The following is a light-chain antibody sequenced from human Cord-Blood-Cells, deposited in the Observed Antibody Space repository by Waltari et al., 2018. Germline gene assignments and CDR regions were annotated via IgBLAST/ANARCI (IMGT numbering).Light chain of an antibody. CDR1: QSVSRY. J-gene: IGKJ4*01. V-gene: IGKV3-11*01. CDR2: DAS. CDR3: QQRSNWPLT. Sequence: EIVLQQSPATMSLSPGERSTLPCRASQSVSRYLAWYQQKPGHAPRLLTYDASNRAPGNPARFSRIGSRTDFTLTISSLEPEDFAVYYCQQRSNWPLTFGGGTKVEIK.